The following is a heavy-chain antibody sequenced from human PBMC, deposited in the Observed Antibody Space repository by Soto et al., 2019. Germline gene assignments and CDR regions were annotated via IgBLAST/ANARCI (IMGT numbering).Heavy chain of an antibody. CDR3: AKSTVYYDFLTGYYMPSYYFDY. D-gene: IGHD3-9*01. Sequence: EVQLLESGGGLVQPGGSLRLSCAASGFTFSSYAMSWVRQAPGKGLEWVSAISGSGGSTYYADSVKGRFTISRDNSKKTMYLQMNRMRAEDPAVYYCAKSTVYYDFLTGYYMPSYYFDYWGQGSLVTVSS. CDR1: GFTFSSYA. CDR2: ISGSGGST. V-gene: IGHV3-23*01. J-gene: IGHJ4*02.